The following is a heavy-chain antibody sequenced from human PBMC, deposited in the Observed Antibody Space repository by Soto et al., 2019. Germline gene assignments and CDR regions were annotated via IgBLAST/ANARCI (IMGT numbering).Heavy chain of an antibody. Sequence: SETLSLTCTVSGGSISSSSYYWGWIRQPPGKGLEWIGSIYYSGSTYYNPSLKSRVTISVDTSKNQFSLKLSSVTAADTAVYYCAKTDTAMDPFDYWGQGTLVTVSS. CDR1: GGSISSSSYY. V-gene: IGHV4-39*01. CDR2: IYYSGST. D-gene: IGHD5-18*01. CDR3: AKTDTAMDPFDY. J-gene: IGHJ4*02.